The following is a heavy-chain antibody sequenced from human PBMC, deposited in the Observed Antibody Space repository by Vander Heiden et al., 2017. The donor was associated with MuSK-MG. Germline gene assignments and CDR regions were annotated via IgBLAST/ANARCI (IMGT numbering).Heavy chain of an antibody. V-gene: IGHV6-1*01. CDR3: ARGVGSGSYDY. D-gene: IGHD3-10*01. J-gene: IGHJ4*02. Sequence: QVQLQQSGPSLVKPSQTLSLTCAISGDTAPSNGAGGNWSRQSPSRGREWLGRTFYSSKWYNDSAVSVKSRITIIPDTSKNQFSLQLNAVTPEDTAVYYCARGVGSGSYDYWGQGTLVTVSS. CDR2: TFYSSKWYN. CDR1: GDTAPSNGAG.